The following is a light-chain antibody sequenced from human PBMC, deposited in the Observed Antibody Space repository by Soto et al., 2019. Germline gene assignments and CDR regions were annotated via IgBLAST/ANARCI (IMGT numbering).Light chain of an antibody. J-gene: IGKJ1*01. CDR3: QQYRSAPRA. CDR1: QSVSSHY. V-gene: IGKV3-20*01. CDR2: DAS. Sequence: EIVLTQSPGTLSLSPGERATLSCRASQSVSSHYLAWYQPKPGQAPRLLIYDASSRATGLPDRVSGSGSGTDFTLTISRLQPEDFAVYYCQQYRSAPRAFGRGTKVEIK.